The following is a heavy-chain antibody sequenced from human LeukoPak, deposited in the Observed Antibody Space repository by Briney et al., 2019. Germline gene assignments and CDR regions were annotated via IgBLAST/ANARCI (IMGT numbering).Heavy chain of an antibody. CDR1: GFTFDDYA. Sequence: GGSLRLSCAASGFTFDDYAMHWVRQAPGKGLEWVSSISSSSSYIYYADSVKGRFTISRDNAKNSLYLQMNSLRAEDTAVYYCASFIAARSGGVYWGQGTLVTVSS. J-gene: IGHJ4*02. V-gene: IGHV3-21*01. D-gene: IGHD6-6*01. CDR2: ISSSSSYI. CDR3: ASFIAARSGGVY.